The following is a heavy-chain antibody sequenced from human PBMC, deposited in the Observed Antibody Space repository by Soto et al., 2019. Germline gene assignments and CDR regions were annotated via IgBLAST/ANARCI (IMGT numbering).Heavy chain of an antibody. CDR1: GGSFSGYY. CDR3: ARIVVVPAAIRGYYYYGMDV. Sequence: SETLSLTCAVYGGSFSGYYWIWIRQPPGKGLEWIGEINHSGSTNYNPSLKSRVTISVDTSKNQFSLKLSSVTAADTAVYYCARIVVVPAAIRGYYYYGMDVWGQGTTVTVSS. V-gene: IGHV4-34*01. D-gene: IGHD2-2*02. CDR2: INHSGST. J-gene: IGHJ6*02.